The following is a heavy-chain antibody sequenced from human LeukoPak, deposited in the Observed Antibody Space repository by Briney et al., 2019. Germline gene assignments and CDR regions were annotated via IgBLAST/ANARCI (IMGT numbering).Heavy chain of an antibody. CDR1: GYTFTSYG. CDR2: ISAYNGNT. Sequence: ASVKVSCKASGYTFTSYGISWVRQAPGQGLEWMGWISAYNGNTNYAQKLQGRVTMTTDTSTSTAYMELRSLRPDDTAVYYCARVGYCSSTSCYAVEDRGQGTLVTVSS. V-gene: IGHV1-18*01. J-gene: IGHJ4*02. CDR3: ARVGYCSSTSCYAVED. D-gene: IGHD2-2*01.